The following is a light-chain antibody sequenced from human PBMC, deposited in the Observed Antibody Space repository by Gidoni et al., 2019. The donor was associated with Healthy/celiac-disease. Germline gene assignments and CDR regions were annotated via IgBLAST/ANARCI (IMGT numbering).Light chain of an antibody. CDR1: QSIRSY. Sequence: DIQMTQSPSSLSGSVGDRVTITCRASQSIRSYLNWYQQKPGKAPKLLIYAASSLQSGVPSRFSGSGSGTDFTLTISSLQPEDFATYYCQQSYSTPTFGQGTKLEIK. J-gene: IGKJ2*01. CDR2: AAS. CDR3: QQSYSTPT. V-gene: IGKV1-39*01.